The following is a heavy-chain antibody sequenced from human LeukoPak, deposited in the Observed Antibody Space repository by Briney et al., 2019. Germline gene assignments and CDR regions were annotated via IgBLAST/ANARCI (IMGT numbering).Heavy chain of an antibody. CDR1: GGSISSGDYY. J-gene: IGHJ4*02. CDR3: ARSIPRVSFDY. Sequence: SETLSLTCTVSGGSISSGDYYWSWIRQPPGKGLEWIGYIYYSGSTYYNPSLKSRVTISVDTSKNQLSLKLSSVTAADTAVYYCARSIPRVSFDYWGQGTLVTVSS. V-gene: IGHV4-30-4*01. CDR2: IYYSGST. D-gene: IGHD2-21*01.